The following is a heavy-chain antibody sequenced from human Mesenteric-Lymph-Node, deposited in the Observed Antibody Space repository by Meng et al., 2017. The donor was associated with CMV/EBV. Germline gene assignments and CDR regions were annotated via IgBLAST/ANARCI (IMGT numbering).Heavy chain of an antibody. Sequence: ASVKVSCKSSGYTFTSYGVSWVRQAPGQGLEWMGWISGYTGNTKYAQNFQGRLTMTTDTSTSRAYMELRSLRSDDTAEYYCARDPYGDNSGDFDYWGQGTLVTVSS. V-gene: IGHV1-18*01. CDR3: ARDPYGDNSGDFDY. D-gene: IGHD4-23*01. J-gene: IGHJ4*02. CDR2: ISGYTGNT. CDR1: GYTFTSYG.